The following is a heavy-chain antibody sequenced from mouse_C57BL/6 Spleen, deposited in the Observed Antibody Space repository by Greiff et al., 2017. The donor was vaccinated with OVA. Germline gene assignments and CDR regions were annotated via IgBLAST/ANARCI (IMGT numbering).Heavy chain of an antibody. D-gene: IGHD3-2*02. V-gene: IGHV1-82*01. CDR3: ARGEAQANAY. J-gene: IGHJ3*01. Sequence: QVQLQQSGPELVKPGASVKISCKASGYAFSSSWMNWVKQRPGKGLEWIGRMYPGDGDTNYNGKFKGKATLTADKSSSTAYMQLSSLTSEDSAVYFCARGEAQANAYWGQGTLVTVSA. CDR2: MYPGDGDT. CDR1: GYAFSSSW.